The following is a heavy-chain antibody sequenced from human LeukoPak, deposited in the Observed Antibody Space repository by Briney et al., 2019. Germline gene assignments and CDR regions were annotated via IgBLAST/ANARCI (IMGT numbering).Heavy chain of an antibody. CDR2: ISFTAAT. Sequence: SETLSLTCSVSGGSINGYSWTWIRQPPGMRLERVGHISFTAATNYNPALTTRVAISVDTSKNQFSLKLTSVTAADTGMYFCARLGGNWNSPGRDYWGQGTLVAAS. CDR3: ARLGGNWNSPGRDY. D-gene: IGHD1-7*01. V-gene: IGHV4-59*08. J-gene: IGHJ4*02. CDR1: GGSINGYS.